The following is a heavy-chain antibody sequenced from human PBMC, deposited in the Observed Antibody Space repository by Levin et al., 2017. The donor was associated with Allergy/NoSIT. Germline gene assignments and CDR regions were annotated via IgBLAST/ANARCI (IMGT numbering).Heavy chain of an antibody. CDR1: GYTFTGHY. CDR2: INPNSGGT. D-gene: IGHD6-13*01. V-gene: IGHV1-2*02. Sequence: ASVKVSCTVSGYTFTGHYMHWVRQAPGQGLEWMGWINPNSGGTNYAQKFQGRVTMTRDTSISTAYMELSSLRYDDTAVYYCAREISSSWFDYWGQGTLVTVSS. CDR3: AREISSSWFDY. J-gene: IGHJ4*02.